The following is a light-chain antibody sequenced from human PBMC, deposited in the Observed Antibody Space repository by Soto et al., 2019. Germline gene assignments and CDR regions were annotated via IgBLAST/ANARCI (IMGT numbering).Light chain of an antibody. CDR3: CSYARSYSPYV. CDR1: SSDVGGYKS. CDR2: DVT. J-gene: IGLJ1*01. Sequence: QSVLTQPRSVSESPGQSVTISCAGTSSDVGGYKSVSWYQQHPGKAPKLIIYDVTKRPSGVPDRFSGSKSGNTASLTISGLQAEDEADYYCCSYARSYSPYVLGTGTKVTVL. V-gene: IGLV2-11*01.